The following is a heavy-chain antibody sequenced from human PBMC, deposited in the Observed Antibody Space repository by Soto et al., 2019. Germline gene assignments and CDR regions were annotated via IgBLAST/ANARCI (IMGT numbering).Heavy chain of an antibody. CDR3: ARALGGQQLGGWFDP. Sequence: SETLSLTCTVSGGSISSGDYYWSWIRQPPGKGLEWIGYIYYSGSTYYNPSLKSRVTISVDTSKNQFSLKLSSVTAADTAVYYCARALGGQQLGGWFDPWGQGTLVTVSS. D-gene: IGHD6-13*01. V-gene: IGHV4-30-4*01. CDR2: IYYSGST. CDR1: GGSISSGDYY. J-gene: IGHJ5*02.